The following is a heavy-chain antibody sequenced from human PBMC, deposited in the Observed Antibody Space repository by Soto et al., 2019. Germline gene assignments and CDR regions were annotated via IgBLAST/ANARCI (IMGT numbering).Heavy chain of an antibody. V-gene: IGHV3-30*03. CDR3: ARDRTTGTQGLFSGLDV. D-gene: IGHD4-4*01. CDR1: GFTFNRYG. Sequence: QMQLVESGGGVVQPGRSLRLSCVASGFTFNRYGMHWVRQAPGKGLEWVALISFDGSDKFYLDSVKGRFTFSRDNSKNTMFLQMNNLRTEDTALYYCARDRTTGTQGLFSGLDVWGQGTTVTVSS. CDR2: ISFDGSDK. J-gene: IGHJ6*01.